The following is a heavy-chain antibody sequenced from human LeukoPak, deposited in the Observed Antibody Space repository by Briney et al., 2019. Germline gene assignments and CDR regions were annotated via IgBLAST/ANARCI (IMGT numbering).Heavy chain of an antibody. CDR2: IIPIFGTA. V-gene: IGHV1-69*13. CDR3: ARAGDCSSTSCYYYSYMDV. D-gene: IGHD2-2*01. CDR1: GGTFSSYA. Sequence: GASVKVSCKASGGTFSSYAISWVRQAPGQGLEWMGGIIPIFGTANYAQKFQGRVTITADESTSTAYMELSSLRSEDTAVYYCARAGDCSSTSCYYYSYMDVWGKGTTVTVSS. J-gene: IGHJ6*03.